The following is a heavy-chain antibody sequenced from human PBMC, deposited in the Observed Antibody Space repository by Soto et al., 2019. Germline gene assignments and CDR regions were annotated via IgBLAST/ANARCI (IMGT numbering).Heavy chain of an antibody. V-gene: IGHV3-9*01. CDR3: AKDRYGSLEGGMDV. Sequence: EVQLVESGGGLVQPGRSLRLSCAASGFIFDDFGMHWVRQAPGKGLEWVSGVTWNSGNIDYADSVKGRFTITRDNAKHYLYLQMNGLRGEDTALYYCAKDRYGSLEGGMDVWGQGTTVTVSS. J-gene: IGHJ6*02. CDR2: VTWNSGNI. D-gene: IGHD1-26*01. CDR1: GFIFDDFG.